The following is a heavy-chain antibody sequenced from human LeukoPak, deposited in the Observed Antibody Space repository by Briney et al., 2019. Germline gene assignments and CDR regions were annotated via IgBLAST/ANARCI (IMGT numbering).Heavy chain of an antibody. CDR3: AKDRTGTTGADWFDP. D-gene: IGHD1-1*01. CDR1: GFTFSRHG. CDR2: ISGSGDTT. V-gene: IGHV3-23*01. J-gene: IGHJ5*02. Sequence: GGTLRLSCVASGFTFSRHGMNWVRQAPGKGLEWVSSISGSGDTTYYAASVEGRFTISRDNSKKTLYLHLSSLRAEDTAIYHCAKDRTGTTGADWFDPWGQGTLVTVSS.